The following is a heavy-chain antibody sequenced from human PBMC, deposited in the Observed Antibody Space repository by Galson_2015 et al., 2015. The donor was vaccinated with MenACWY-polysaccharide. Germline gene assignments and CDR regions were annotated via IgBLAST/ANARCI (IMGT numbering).Heavy chain of an antibody. CDR1: GFTFSSYW. CDR3: VSRGSIPFGY. J-gene: IGHJ4*02. D-gene: IGHD1-26*01. CDR2: INRDGSSI. Sequence: SLRLSCAASGFTFSSYWMHWVRQAPDKGLVWVARINRDGSSITYADSVKGRFTISRDNAKNTLYLQMNSLRAEDAAVYYCVSRGSIPFGYWGQGTLVTVSS. V-gene: IGHV3-74*01.